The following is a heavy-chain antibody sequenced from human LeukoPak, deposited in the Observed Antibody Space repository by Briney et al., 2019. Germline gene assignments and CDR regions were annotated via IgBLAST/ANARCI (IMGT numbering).Heavy chain of an antibody. D-gene: IGHD3-10*01. CDR3: ARAQFGEYGRGLDY. CDR2: MSSSGIS. J-gene: IGHJ4*02. Sequence: SSETLSLTCTVSNGSISSDTYFWSWIRQPAGKGLEWIGRMSSSGISTYSPSLKSRVTISIDTSRNQFSMNLNSVTAADTAVYYCARAQFGEYGRGLDYWGQGTLVTVSS. V-gene: IGHV4-61*02. CDR1: NGSISSDTYF.